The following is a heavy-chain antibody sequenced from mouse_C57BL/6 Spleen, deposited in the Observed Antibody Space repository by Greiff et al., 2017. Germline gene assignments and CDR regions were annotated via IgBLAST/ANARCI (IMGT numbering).Heavy chain of an antibody. V-gene: IGHV1-82*01. CDR1: GYAFSSSW. J-gene: IGHJ4*01. Sequence: QVQLQQSGPELVKPGASVKISCKASGYAFSSSWMNWVKQRPGKGLEWIGRIYPGDGDTNYNGKFKGKATLTADKSSSTAYMQLSSLTSEDSAVYFCARGGGIYSGYDGEAMDYWGQGTSVTVSS. CDR3: ARGGGIYSGYDGEAMDY. CDR2: IYPGDGDT. D-gene: IGHD2-2*01.